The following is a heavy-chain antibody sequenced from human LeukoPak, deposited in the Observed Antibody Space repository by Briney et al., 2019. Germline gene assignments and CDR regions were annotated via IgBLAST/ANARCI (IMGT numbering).Heavy chain of an antibody. CDR3: ARYYGVPLYYFDY. J-gene: IGHJ4*02. D-gene: IGHD4-17*01. V-gene: IGHV4-39*01. CDR1: GGSISSSSYY. Sequence: KPSETLSLTCTVSGGSISSSSYYWGWIRQPPGKGLEWIGSIYYSGSTYYNPSLKSRVTISVDTSKNQFSLKLSSVTAADTAVYYCARYYGVPLYYFDYWGQGTLVTVSS. CDR2: IYYSGST.